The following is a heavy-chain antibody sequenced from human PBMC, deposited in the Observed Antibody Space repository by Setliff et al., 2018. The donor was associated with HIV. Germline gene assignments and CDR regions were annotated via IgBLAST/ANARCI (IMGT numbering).Heavy chain of an antibody. J-gene: IGHJ4*02. CDR2: ISGSGGKT. D-gene: IGHD1-20*01. CDR1: KFTFRTYT. CDR3: ARGYGSWDY. Sequence: GSLRLSCAASKFTFRTYTMSWVRQAPGKGLEWVSGISGSGGKTYYVDPVKGRFTISRDNSMNQFSLKLSSVTAADTAIYYCARGYGSWDYWGQGTLVTVSS. V-gene: IGHV3-23*01.